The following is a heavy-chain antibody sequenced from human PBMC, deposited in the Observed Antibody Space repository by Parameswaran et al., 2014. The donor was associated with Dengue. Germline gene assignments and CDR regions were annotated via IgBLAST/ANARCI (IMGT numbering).Heavy chain of an antibody. D-gene: IGHD5-18*01. CDR1: GFTFSSCW. V-gene: IGHV3-74*01. J-gene: IGHJ5*02. CDR3: AREEQGPMWGYSYGLTNWFDP. Sequence: ESLKISCAASGFTFSSCWMHWVRQAPGKGLVWVSRINSDGSSTSYADSVKGRFTISRDNAKNTLYLQMNSLRAEDTAVYYCAREEQGPMWGYSYGLTNWFDPWGQGTLVTVSS. CDR2: INSDGSST.